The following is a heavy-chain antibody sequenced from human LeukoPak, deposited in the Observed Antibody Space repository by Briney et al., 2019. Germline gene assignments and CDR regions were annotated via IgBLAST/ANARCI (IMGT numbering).Heavy chain of an antibody. CDR2: IYPGDSDT. CDR3: ARHESCSNGVCYQINS. J-gene: IGHJ4*02. D-gene: IGHD2-8*01. CDR1: GYSFASYW. V-gene: IGHV5-51*01. Sequence: GESLKISCKGSGYSFASYWIGWVRQMPGKGLEWMGIIYPGDSDTRYSPSFQGQVTTSADKSISTAYLQWSSLKASDTAMYYCARHESCSNGVCYQINSWGQGTLVTVSS.